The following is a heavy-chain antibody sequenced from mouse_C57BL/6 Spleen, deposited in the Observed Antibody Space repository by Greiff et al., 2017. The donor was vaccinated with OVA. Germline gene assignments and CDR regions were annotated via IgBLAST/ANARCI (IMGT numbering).Heavy chain of an antibody. V-gene: IGHV1-69*01. CDR1: GYTFTSYW. D-gene: IGHD1-1*01. CDR3: ARWDYGSSYDYFDY. CDR2: IDPSDSYT. Sequence: VQLQQPGAELVMPGASVKLSCKASGYTFTSYWMHCVKQRPGQGLEWIGEIDPSDSYTNYNQKFKGKSTLTVDKSSSTAYMQLSSLTSEDSAVYYCARWDYGSSYDYFDYWGQGTTLTVSS. J-gene: IGHJ2*01.